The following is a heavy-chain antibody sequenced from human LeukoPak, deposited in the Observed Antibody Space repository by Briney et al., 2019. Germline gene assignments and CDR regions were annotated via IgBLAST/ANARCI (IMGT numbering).Heavy chain of an antibody. J-gene: IGHJ4*02. D-gene: IGHD6-13*01. CDR3: ARDMTITGADDY. Sequence: GSLRLSCAASGFTFSSYAMSWVRQAPGKGLEWVSAISGSGGSTYYADSVKGRFTISRDNAKNSLYLQMDSLRAEDTAIYYCARDMTITGADDYWGQGTLVTVSS. CDR1: GFTFSSYA. CDR2: ISGSGGST. V-gene: IGHV3-23*01.